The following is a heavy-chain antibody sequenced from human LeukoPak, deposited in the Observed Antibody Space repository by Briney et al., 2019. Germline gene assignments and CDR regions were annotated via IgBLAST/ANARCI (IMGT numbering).Heavy chain of an antibody. J-gene: IGHJ4*02. CDR3: ARQGPDAFFDY. CDR1: GDSISSYD. CDR2: IYYSGST. Sequence: PSGTLSLTCTVSGDSISSYDWSWIRQPPGKGLVWIGYIYYSGSTNYNPSLKSRVTISVDTSKNQFSLKLSSVTAADTAVYYCARQGPDAFFDYWGQGTLVTVSS. V-gene: IGHV4-59*08.